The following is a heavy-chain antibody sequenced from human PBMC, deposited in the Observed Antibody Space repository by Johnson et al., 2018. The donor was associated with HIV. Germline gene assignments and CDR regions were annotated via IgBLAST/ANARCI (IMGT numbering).Heavy chain of an antibody. CDR1: GFTVSSNY. D-gene: IGHD3-22*01. CDR3: ARDRNYYDSSAQGAFDI. J-gene: IGHJ3*02. CDR2: IYSGGST. Sequence: MQLVESVGGLVQPGGSLRLSCAASGFTVSSNYMSWVRQAPGKGLEWVSVIYSGGSTYYADSVKGRFTISRDNSKNTLYLQMNSLRAEDTAVYYCARDRNYYDSSAQGAFDIWGQGTMVTVSS. V-gene: IGHV3-66*01.